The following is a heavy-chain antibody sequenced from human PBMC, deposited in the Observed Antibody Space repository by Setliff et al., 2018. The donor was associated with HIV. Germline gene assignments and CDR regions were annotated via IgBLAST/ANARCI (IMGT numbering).Heavy chain of an antibody. J-gene: IGHJ2*01. CDR3: ARYGSDWFFDL. V-gene: IGHV7-4-1*01. Sequence: ASVKVSCKASGYTFTTFGLSWVRQAPGQGLEWMGWINTETGTPMYAQGFTGRFFFSLDTSISTAYLQIDSLNAEDTAVYYCARYGSDWFFDLWGRGTLVTVSS. CDR2: INTETGTP. D-gene: IGHD4-17*01. CDR1: GYTFTTFG.